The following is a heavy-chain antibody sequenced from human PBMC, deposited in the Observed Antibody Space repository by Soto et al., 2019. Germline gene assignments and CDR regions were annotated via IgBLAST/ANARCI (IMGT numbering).Heavy chain of an antibody. J-gene: IGHJ6*02. CDR1: GGTFSSYA. CDR3: AREDHVVPAADYYYYGMDV. V-gene: IGHV1-69*01. D-gene: IGHD2-2*01. CDR2: IIPIFGTA. Sequence: QVQLVQSGAEVKKPGSSVKVSCKASGGTFSSYAISWVRQAPGQGLEWMGGIIPIFGTANYAQKFQGRVTITADESTSTAYMELSSLRSEDTAVYYCAREDHVVPAADYYYYGMDVWGQGTTVTVSS.